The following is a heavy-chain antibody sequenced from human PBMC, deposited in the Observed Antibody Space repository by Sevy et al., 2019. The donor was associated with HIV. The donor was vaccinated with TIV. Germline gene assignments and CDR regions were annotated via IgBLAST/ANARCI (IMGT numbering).Heavy chain of an antibody. J-gene: IGHJ4*02. D-gene: IGHD2-8*01. CDR2: LSFGCVEI. V-gene: IGHV3-23*01. Sequence: GGSLRLSCAASGFTFSKYSMSWVRKPPGKGLGGVSTLSFGCVEITYADSVKGRFTISRDNSKSSVYLQMNNLRPEDTAVYYCAREGCTKPHDYWGQGTLVTVSS. CDR3: AREGCTKPHDY. CDR1: GFTFSKYS.